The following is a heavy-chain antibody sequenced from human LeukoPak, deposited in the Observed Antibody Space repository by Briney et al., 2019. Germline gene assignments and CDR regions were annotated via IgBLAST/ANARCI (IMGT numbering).Heavy chain of an antibody. CDR1: GYTFTSYG. CDR2: ISAYNGNT. J-gene: IGHJ6*02. CDR3: ARDLPPLAAAGTYYYGMDV. D-gene: IGHD6-13*01. Sequence: ASVKVSCKASGYTFTSYGISWVRQAPGQGLEWMGWISAYNGNTDYPQKLQGRVTMTTDTSTSTAYMELRSLRSDDTAVYYCARDLPPLAAAGTYYYGMDVWGQGTTVTVSS. V-gene: IGHV1-18*01.